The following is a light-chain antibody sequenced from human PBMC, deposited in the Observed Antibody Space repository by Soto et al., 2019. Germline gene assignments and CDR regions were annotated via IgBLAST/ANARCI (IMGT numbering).Light chain of an antibody. J-gene: IGKJ4*01. CDR1: QSVSSY. CDR3: QQRSEWPLT. CDR2: DAS. V-gene: IGKV3-11*01. Sequence: EIVLTHAPATLSLSPGEGATLSCRASQSVSSYLAWYQQTPGQAPRLLIYDASNRATGIPARFSGSGSGTDFTLTISSLEPEDFAVYYCQQRSEWPLTFGGGTKVDIK.